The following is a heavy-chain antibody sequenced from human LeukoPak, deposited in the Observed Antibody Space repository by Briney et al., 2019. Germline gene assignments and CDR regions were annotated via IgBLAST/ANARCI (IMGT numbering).Heavy chain of an antibody. J-gene: IGHJ4*02. CDR3: ARNAYGGY. Sequence: PGGSLRLSCVASGFTFSSYWMTWVRQAPGKGLEWVANIKHDGSEKYYVGSVKGRFTISRDNAKNSLYLLMNSLRAEDTAVYYCARNAYGGYWGQGTLVTVSS. CDR2: IKHDGSEK. D-gene: IGHD2-15*01. CDR1: GFTFSSYW. V-gene: IGHV3-7*01.